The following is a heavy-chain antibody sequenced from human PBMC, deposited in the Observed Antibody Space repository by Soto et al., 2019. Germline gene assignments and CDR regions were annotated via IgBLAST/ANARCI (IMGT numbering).Heavy chain of an antibody. CDR3: AREGYSYGSKYLQS. D-gene: IGHD5-18*01. J-gene: IGHJ1*01. Sequence: EVQLVESGGGLIQPGGSLRLSCAASGFPVRSNYMNWVRQAPGKGREWVSIIYSGGITYYTDSEKGRFTISRENAKNTMSLRMNNLRAEDTAVYFCAREGYSYGSKYLQSGGQGTLVTVSS. CDR2: IYSGGIT. CDR1: GFPVRSNY. V-gene: IGHV3-53*01.